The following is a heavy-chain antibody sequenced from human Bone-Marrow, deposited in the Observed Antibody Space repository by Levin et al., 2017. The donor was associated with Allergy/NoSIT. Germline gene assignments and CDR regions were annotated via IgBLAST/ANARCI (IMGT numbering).Heavy chain of an antibody. CDR3: AKEAQSIRAHYVH. Sequence: GGSLRLSCAASGFTFSTYGMHWVRQAPGKGLEWVAVISYDGRNEYYADSVKGRFTISRDNSKNTLYLQMNSLRAEDTAIYYCAKEAQSIRAHYVHWGQGTLVTVSS. V-gene: IGHV3-30*18. CDR2: ISYDGRNE. J-gene: IGHJ4*02. D-gene: IGHD2-2*02. CDR1: GFTFSTYG.